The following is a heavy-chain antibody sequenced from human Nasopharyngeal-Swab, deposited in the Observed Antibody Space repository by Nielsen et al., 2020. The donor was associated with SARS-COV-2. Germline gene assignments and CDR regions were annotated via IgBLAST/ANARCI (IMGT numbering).Heavy chain of an antibody. D-gene: IGHD6-19*01. CDR3: AKGMGGVIAVAGVISGMDV. J-gene: IGHJ6*02. CDR2: ISGSGGST. Sequence: GGSLRLSCAASGFTFSSYAMSWVRQAPGKGLEWVSAISGSGGSTYYADSVKGRFTISRGNSKNTLYLQMNSLRAEDTAVYYCAKGMGGVIAVAGVISGMDVWGQGTTVTVSS. CDR1: GFTFSSYA. V-gene: IGHV3-23*01.